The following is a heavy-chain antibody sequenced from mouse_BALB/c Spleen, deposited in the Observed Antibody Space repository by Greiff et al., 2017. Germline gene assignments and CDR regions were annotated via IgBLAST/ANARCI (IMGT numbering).Heavy chain of an antibody. V-gene: IGHV1-80*01. J-gene: IGHJ2*01. D-gene: IGHD3-2*01. CDR3: ARDRDSTGPFDY. Sequence: VKLQQSGAELVRPGSSVKISCKASGYAFSSYWMNWVKQRPGQGLEWIGQIYPGDGDTNYNGKFKGKATLTADKSSSTAYMQLSSLTSEDSAVYFCARDRDSTGPFDYWGQGTTLTVSS. CDR2: IYPGDGDT. CDR1: GYAFSSYW.